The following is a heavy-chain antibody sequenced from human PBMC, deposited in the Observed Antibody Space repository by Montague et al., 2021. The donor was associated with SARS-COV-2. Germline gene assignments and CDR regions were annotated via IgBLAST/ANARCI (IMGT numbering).Heavy chain of an antibody. V-gene: IGHV3-30*04. J-gene: IGHJ3*02. CDR3: ARDPDGYNEDGAFDI. CDR2: ISYDGSNK. CDR1: GFTFSSYA. D-gene: IGHD5-24*01. Sequence: SLRLSCAASGFTFSSYAMHWVRQAPGKGLEWVAVISYDGSNKYYLDSVXGLFTISRDNSKNTLYLQMNSLRAEDTAVYYCARDPDGYNEDGAFDIWGQGTMVTVSS.